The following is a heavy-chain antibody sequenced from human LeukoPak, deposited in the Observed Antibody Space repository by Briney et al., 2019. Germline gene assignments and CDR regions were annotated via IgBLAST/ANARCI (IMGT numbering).Heavy chain of an antibody. D-gene: IGHD2-15*01. CDR1: GGSFSGYY. CDR3: ARGGYGNNWFDP. Sequence: SETLSLTCAVYGGSFSGYYWSWIRQPPGKGLEWIGEINHSGSTNYNPSLKSRVTISVDTSKNQFSLKLSSVTAADTAVYYCARGGYGNNWFDPWGQGTLVTVSS. J-gene: IGHJ5*02. V-gene: IGHV4-34*01. CDR2: INHSGST.